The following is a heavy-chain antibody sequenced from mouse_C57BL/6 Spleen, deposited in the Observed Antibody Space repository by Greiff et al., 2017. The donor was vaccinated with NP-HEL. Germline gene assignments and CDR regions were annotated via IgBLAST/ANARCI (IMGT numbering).Heavy chain of an antibody. Sequence: QVQLQQPGAELVMPGASVKLSCKASGYTFTSYWMHWVKQRPGQGLEWIGEIDPSDSYTNSNQKFKGKSTLTVDKSSSTAYMQLSSLTSEDSAVYYCARGNYYGSSYYAMDYWGQGTSVTVSS. J-gene: IGHJ4*01. CDR3: ARGNYYGSSYYAMDY. CDR1: GYTFTSYW. CDR2: IDPSDSYT. V-gene: IGHV1-69*01. D-gene: IGHD1-1*01.